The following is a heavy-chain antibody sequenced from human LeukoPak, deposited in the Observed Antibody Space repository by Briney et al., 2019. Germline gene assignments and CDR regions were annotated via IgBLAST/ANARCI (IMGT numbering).Heavy chain of an antibody. Sequence: PGGSLRLSCVVSGFTVSSNYMSWVRQAPGKGLEWVSVIYSGGSTYYADSVKGRFAISRDSSKNTLYLQMNSLRAEDTAVYYCVRAGEMATALFDYWGQGTLVTVSS. D-gene: IGHD5-24*01. CDR2: IYSGGST. CDR3: VRAGEMATALFDY. J-gene: IGHJ4*02. CDR1: GFTVSSNY. V-gene: IGHV3-66*01.